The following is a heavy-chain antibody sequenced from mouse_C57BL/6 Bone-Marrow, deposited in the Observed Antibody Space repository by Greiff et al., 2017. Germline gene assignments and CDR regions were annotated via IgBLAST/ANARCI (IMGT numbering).Heavy chain of an antibody. CDR1: GFTFSDFY. V-gene: IGHV7-1*01. CDR2: SRNKANDYTT. CDR3: ARDYYYGSSGAMDY. Sequence: EVKVVESGGGLVQSGRSLRLSCATSGFTFSDFYMEWVRQAPGKGLEWIAASRNKANDYTTEYSASVKGRFIVSRDTSQSILYLQMNALRAEDTAIYYCARDYYYGSSGAMDYWGQGTSVTVSS. J-gene: IGHJ4*01. D-gene: IGHD1-1*01.